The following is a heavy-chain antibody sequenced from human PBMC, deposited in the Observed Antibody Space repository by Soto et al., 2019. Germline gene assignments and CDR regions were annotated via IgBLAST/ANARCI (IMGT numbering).Heavy chain of an antibody. Sequence: EVHLLESGGGLVQPGGSVRLSCAASGFTFSDYAMTWVRQAPGRGLEWVSAIGGNGALTYYADSVKGRFTISRDNCNNLVSLQMTGLRGDDTAIYYCARIASTSWYIRGHFDHWGPGTLITVS. CDR3: ARIASTSWYIRGHFDH. D-gene: IGHD6-13*01. J-gene: IGHJ4*02. V-gene: IGHV3-23*01. CDR2: IGGNGALT. CDR1: GFTFSDYA.